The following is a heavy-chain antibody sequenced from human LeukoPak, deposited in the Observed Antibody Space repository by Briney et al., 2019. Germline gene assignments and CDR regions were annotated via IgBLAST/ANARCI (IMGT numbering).Heavy chain of an antibody. J-gene: IGHJ4*02. Sequence: SETLSLTCTVSGGSISSYYWSWIRQPPGKGLEWIGYIYYSGSTNYNPSLKSRVTISVDTSKNQFSLKLSSVTAADTAVYYCARRTRRVGAHLDYWGQGTLVTVSS. V-gene: IGHV4-59*08. D-gene: IGHD1-26*01. CDR3: ARRTRRVGAHLDY. CDR2: IYYSGST. CDR1: GGSISSYY.